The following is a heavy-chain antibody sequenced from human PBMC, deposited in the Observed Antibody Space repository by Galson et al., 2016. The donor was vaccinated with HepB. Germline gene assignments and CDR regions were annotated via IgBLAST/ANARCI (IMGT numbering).Heavy chain of an antibody. J-gene: IGHJ4*02. CDR3: SSGARY. CDR1: GGSISSYY. CDR2: ISSSGSTI. V-gene: IGHV3-11*01. Sequence: LSLTCTVSGGSISSYYWSWIRQAPGKGLEWVSYISSSGSTIYYADSVKGRFTISRDNAKNSLYLQMNSLRAEDTAVYYFSSGARYWGQGTLVTVSS. D-gene: IGHD3-22*01.